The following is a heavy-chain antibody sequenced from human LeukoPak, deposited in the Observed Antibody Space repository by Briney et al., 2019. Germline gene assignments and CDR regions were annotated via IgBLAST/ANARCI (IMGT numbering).Heavy chain of an antibody. CDR2: TSPNGDTT. CDR3: VKDCSRDWNGHWFDS. Sequence: GGSLRLSRSASGFTFNNYVMHWVRQAPGQGLEYVSATSPNGDTTYYTDSVKGRFTISRDNSKNTLSLHMSSLRAEDSALYYCVKDCSRDWNGHWFDSWGQGTLVTVSS. J-gene: IGHJ5*01. CDR1: GFTFNNYV. V-gene: IGHV3-64D*09. D-gene: IGHD1-1*01.